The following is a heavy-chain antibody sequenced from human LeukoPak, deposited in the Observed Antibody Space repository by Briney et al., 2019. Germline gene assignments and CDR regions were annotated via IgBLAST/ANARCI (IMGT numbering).Heavy chain of an antibody. CDR1: GYTFNRYY. J-gene: IGHJ4*02. CDR2: LNPNSGVT. D-gene: IGHD1-7*01. Sequence: ASVKVSCKASGYTFNRYYMHWVRQAPGHGLEWMGWLNPNSGVTKYAQMFRGRVTMTRDTSISTAYMELSSLRSDDTAVYYCAREDIWNYDYWGQGTLVTVSS. V-gene: IGHV1-2*02. CDR3: AREDIWNYDY.